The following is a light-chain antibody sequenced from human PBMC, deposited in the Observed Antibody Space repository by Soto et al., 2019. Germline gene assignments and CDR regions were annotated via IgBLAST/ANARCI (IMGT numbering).Light chain of an antibody. CDR3: QQYNNWPIT. Sequence: EIVMTQSPATLSVSPGDRVTLSCRASQSIRSNSAWYQQKPGQAPRLLIYGASTRATGIPGRFSGSGSGTEFTLTISSLQSEDFEIYYCQQYNNWPITFGQGTRLEI. V-gene: IGKV3-15*01. CDR2: GAS. CDR1: QSIRSN. J-gene: IGKJ5*01.